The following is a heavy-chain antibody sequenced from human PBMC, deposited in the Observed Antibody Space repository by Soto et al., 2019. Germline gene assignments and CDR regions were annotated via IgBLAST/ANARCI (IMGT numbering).Heavy chain of an antibody. Sequence: QVQLQESGPGLVKPSETLSLTCTVSGGSISSYYWSWIRQPPGKGLEWIGYIYYSGSTNYNPSLKSRVTISVDTSKNQFSLKLSSVTAADTVVYYGAREGYSSSWDAWGAFDIWGQWTMVTVSS. CDR3: AREGYSSSWDAWGAFDI. D-gene: IGHD6-13*01. V-gene: IGHV4-59*01. CDR1: GGSISSYY. CDR2: IYYSGST. J-gene: IGHJ3*02.